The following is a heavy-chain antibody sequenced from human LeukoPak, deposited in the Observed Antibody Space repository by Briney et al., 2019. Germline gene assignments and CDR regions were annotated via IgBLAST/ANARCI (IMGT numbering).Heavy chain of an antibody. CDR2: LYYSGST. Sequence: SETLSLTCTVSGGSISSYYWSWIRQPPGKGLEWIGYLYYSGSTNYNPSLKSRVTISVDTSKNQFSLKLSSVTAADTAVYYCARAEQWLSMFDLWGRGTLVTVSS. CDR1: GGSISSYY. V-gene: IGHV4-59*01. D-gene: IGHD6-19*01. J-gene: IGHJ2*01. CDR3: ARAEQWLSMFDL.